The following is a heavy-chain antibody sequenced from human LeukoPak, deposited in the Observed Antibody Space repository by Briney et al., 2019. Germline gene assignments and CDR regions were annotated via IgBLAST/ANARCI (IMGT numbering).Heavy chain of an antibody. V-gene: IGHV1-2*02. CDR1: GYTFTGYY. J-gene: IGHJ4*02. CDR2: INPSSGGT. Sequence: GASVKVSCKASGYTFTGYYMHWVRQAPGQGLEWMGWINPSSGGTNYAQKFQGRVTMTRDTSISTAYMELSRLRSDDTAVYYCATPESGYSSGWFDYWGQGTLVTVSS. D-gene: IGHD6-19*01. CDR3: ATPESGYSSGWFDY.